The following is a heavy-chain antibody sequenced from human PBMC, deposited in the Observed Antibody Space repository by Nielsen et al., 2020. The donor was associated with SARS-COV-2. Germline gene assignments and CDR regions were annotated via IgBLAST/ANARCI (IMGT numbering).Heavy chain of an antibody. Sequence: WVRQAPGQGLEWMRIINPTGGSTSYAQKFQGRVTMTRDTSTTIVYMELSSLRSEDTAVYYCARESVDTAMALLYYYYYGMDVWGQGTTVTDSS. CDR2: INPTGGST. V-gene: IGHV1-46*01. J-gene: IGHJ6*02. CDR3: ARESVDTAMALLYYYYYGMDV. D-gene: IGHD5-18*01.